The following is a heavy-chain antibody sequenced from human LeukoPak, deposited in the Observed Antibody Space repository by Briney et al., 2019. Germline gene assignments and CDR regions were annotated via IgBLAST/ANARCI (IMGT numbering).Heavy chain of an antibody. CDR1: GGTFSSYA. CDR3: AAYGSGGNFDY. V-gene: IGHV1-69*06. J-gene: IGHJ4*02. Sequence: SVKVSCKASGGTFSSYAISWVRQAPGQGLEWMGGIIPIFGTANYAQKFQGRVTITADKSTSTAYMELSSLRSEDTAVYYCAAYGSGGNFDYWGQGTLVTVSS. D-gene: IGHD3-10*01. CDR2: IIPIFGTA.